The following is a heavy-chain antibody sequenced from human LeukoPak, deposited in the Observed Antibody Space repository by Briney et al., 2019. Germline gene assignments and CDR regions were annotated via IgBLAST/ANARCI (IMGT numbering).Heavy chain of an antibody. J-gene: IGHJ3*02. CDR1: GFTFSGSA. D-gene: IGHD6-13*01. V-gene: IGHV3-73*01. CDR2: IRSKANSYAT. CDR3: TSPIAAAGSGNAFDI. Sequence: PGGSLKLSCAASGFTFSGSAMHWVRQASGKGLECVGRIRSKANSYATAYAASVKGRFTISRDDSKNTAYLQMNSLKTEDTAVYYCTSPIAAAGSGNAFDIWGQGTMVTVSS.